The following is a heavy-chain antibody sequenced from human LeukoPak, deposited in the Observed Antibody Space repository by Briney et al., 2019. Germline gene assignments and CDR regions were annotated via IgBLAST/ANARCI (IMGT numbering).Heavy chain of an antibody. CDR1: GYTFTSYD. CDR2: MNPNSGNT. Sequence: ASVKVSCKASGYTFTSYDINWVRQATGRGLEWMGWMNPNSGNTGYAQKFQGRVTITRNTSISTAYMELSSLRSEDTAVYYCARGEWELNAFDIWGQGTMVTVSS. D-gene: IGHD1-26*01. V-gene: IGHV1-8*03. J-gene: IGHJ3*02. CDR3: ARGEWELNAFDI.